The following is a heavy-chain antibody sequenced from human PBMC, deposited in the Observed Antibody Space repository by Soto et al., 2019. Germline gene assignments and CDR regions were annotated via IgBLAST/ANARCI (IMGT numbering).Heavy chain of an antibody. J-gene: IGHJ4*02. Sequence: PSETLSLTCTVSGASISTSIYYWGWIRQPPGKGLEWIGTIYYSGSTYHNPSLKSRVTISVDTSKNQFSLKLRSVTAADTAIYYCAIRFEYSPGWYFFDFWVRGTLVTGSA. D-gene: IGHD6-19*01. CDR3: AIRFEYSPGWYFFDF. CDR1: GASISTSIYY. CDR2: IYYSGST. V-gene: IGHV4-39*01.